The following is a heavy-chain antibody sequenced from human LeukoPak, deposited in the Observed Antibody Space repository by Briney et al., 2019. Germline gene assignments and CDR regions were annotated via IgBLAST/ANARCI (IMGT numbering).Heavy chain of an antibody. CDR1: GGSISSYY. CDR3: AASSSGWYATRVGPNYYYYYYMDV. CDR2: IYYSGST. V-gene: IGHV4-59*01. J-gene: IGHJ6*03. D-gene: IGHD6-19*01. Sequence: SETLSLTCTVSGGSISSYYWSWIRQPPGKGLEWIGYIYYSGSTNYNPSLKSRVTISVDTSKNQSSLKLSSVTAADTAVYYCAASSSGWYATRVGPNYYYYYYMDVWGKGTTVTVSS.